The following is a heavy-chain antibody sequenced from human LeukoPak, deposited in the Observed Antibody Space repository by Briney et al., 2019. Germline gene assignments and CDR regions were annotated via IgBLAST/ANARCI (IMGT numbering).Heavy chain of an antibody. CDR3: ARDCSSTSCYYYYYYYGMDV. D-gene: IGHD2-2*01. CDR1: GGTFSSYA. CDR2: IIPIFGTA. J-gene: IGHJ6*02. Sequence: ASVKGSCKASGGTFSSYAISWVRQARVQGLGWMGGIIPIFGTANYAQKFQGSVTITADESTSTAYMELSSLRSEDTAVYYCARDCSSTSCYYYYYYYGMDVWGQGTTVTVSS. V-gene: IGHV1-69*01.